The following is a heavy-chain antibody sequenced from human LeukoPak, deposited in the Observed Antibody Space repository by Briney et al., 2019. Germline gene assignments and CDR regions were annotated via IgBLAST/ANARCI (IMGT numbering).Heavy chain of an antibody. CDR3: AKDMGIENIEWLADY. Sequence: ASVKVSCKASGYTFTSYYMHWVRQAPGQGLEWMGIINPSGGSTSYAQKFQGRVTMTRDTSTSTVYMELSSLRAEDTALYYCAKDMGIENIEWLADYWGQGTLVTVSS. D-gene: IGHD6-19*01. J-gene: IGHJ4*02. CDR2: INPSGGST. V-gene: IGHV1-46*01. CDR1: GYTFTSYY.